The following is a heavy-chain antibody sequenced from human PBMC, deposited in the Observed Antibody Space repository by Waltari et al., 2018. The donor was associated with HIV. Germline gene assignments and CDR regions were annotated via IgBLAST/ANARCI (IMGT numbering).Heavy chain of an antibody. J-gene: IGHJ6*02. Sequence: EVQLLESGGGLVQPGGSLRLSCAASGFPFSRSPMNWVRQAPGKGLEWVSGISGSGGSTYYADSVKGRLTISRDNSKSTVYLQMNSLRDEDTAIYYCAKDPGMDVWGQGTTVTVSS. CDR2: ISGSGGST. CDR3: AKDPGMDV. V-gene: IGHV3-23*01. CDR1: GFPFSRSP.